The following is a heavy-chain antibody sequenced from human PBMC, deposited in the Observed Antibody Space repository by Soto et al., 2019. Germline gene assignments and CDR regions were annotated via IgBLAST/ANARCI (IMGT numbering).Heavy chain of an antibody. CDR3: ARDRSSVVTDY. CDR1: GFTFSDYY. Sequence: PGGSLRLSCGVSGFTFSDYYMSWIRQAPGKGLEWVSYISRSSEDTNYADSVKGRFIISRDNAKNSLYLQMNSLRAEDTAVYYCARDRSSVVTDYWGQGILVTVSS. V-gene: IGHV3-11*06. CDR2: ISRSSEDT. J-gene: IGHJ4*02. D-gene: IGHD2-15*01.